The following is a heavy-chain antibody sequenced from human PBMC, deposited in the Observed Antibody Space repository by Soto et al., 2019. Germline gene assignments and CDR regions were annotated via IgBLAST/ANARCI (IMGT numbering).Heavy chain of an antibody. CDR2: ISYDGSNK. CDR1: GFTFSSYG. J-gene: IGHJ6*02. CDR3: AKVLLSQWLANHYYYYGMDV. Sequence: PGGSLRLSCAASGFTFSSYGMHWVRQAPGKGLEWVAVISYDGSNKYYADSVKGRFTISRDNSKNTLYLQMNSLRAEDTAVYYCAKVLLSQWLANHYYYYGMDVWGQGTTVTVSS. V-gene: IGHV3-30*18. D-gene: IGHD6-19*01.